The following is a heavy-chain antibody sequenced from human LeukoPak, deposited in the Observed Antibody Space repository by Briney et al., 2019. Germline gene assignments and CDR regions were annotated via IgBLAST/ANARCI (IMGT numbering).Heavy chain of an antibody. J-gene: IGHJ4*02. CDR3: ARDYRYSSRALNFDY. D-gene: IGHD6-13*01. CDR2: IYYSGST. V-gene: IGHV4-39*07. Sequence: SETLSLTCTVSGGSISSSSYYWGWIRQPPGKGLEWIGSIYYSGSTYYNPSLKSRVTISVDTSKNQFSLKLSSVTAADTAVYYCARDYRYSSRALNFDYWGQGTLVTVSS. CDR1: GGSISSSSYY.